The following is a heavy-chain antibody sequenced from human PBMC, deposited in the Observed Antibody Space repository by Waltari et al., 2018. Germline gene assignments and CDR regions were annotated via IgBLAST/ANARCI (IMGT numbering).Heavy chain of an antibody. J-gene: IGHJ4*02. CDR2: ISGSGSNI. Sequence: EVQLVESGGGLVKPGGSLRLSCAASGFTFSHYGMNWVRQAPGKGLEWVSSISGSGSNIYYADSVKGRFTISRDNAKNSLYLQMNSLRAEDTAVYYCARDSSSWYGGVYWGQGTLVTVSS. V-gene: IGHV3-21*01. CDR3: ARDSSSWYGGVY. D-gene: IGHD6-13*01. CDR1: GFTFSHYG.